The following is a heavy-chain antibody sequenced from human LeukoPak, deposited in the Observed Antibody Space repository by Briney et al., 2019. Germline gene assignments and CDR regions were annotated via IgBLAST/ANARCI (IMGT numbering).Heavy chain of an antibody. Sequence: GGSLRLSCAASGFNFIRSDMHWVRQVTGKGLEWVSGIGTAGDTFYPGSVKGRFTISRDNSKNTLYLQMNSLRAEDTAVYYCAKDGYSGYDRDDAFDIWGQGTMVTVTS. V-gene: IGHV3-13*01. CDR2: IGTAGDT. J-gene: IGHJ3*02. D-gene: IGHD5-12*01. CDR1: GFNFIRSD. CDR3: AKDGYSGYDRDDAFDI.